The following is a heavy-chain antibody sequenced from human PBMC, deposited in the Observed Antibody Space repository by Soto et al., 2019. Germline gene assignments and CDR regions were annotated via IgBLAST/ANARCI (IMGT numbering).Heavy chain of an antibody. D-gene: IGHD3-22*01. CDR3: AKVLTMIVVDHVDY. J-gene: IGHJ4*02. V-gene: IGHV3-23*01. Sequence: GGSLRLSCAASGFTVSDHYMDWVRQAAGKGLEWVSAISGSGGSTYYADSVKGRFTISRDNSKNTLYLQMNSLRAEDTAVYYCAKVLTMIVVDHVDYWGQGTLVTVSS. CDR2: ISGSGGST. CDR1: GFTVSDHY.